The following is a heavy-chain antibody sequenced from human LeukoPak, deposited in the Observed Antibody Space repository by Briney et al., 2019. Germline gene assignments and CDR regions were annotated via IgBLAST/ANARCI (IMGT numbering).Heavy chain of an antibody. D-gene: IGHD5-18*01. V-gene: IGHV4-59*01. J-gene: IGHJ4*02. CDR1: GDSISSYY. CDR3: ARVGYSYGFDY. Sequence: PSETLSLTCTVSGDSISSYYWSWIRQPPGKGLEWIGYIYYSGSTKYSPSFKSRVTISVDTSKTQFSLKLSSVTAADTAVYYCARVGYSYGFDYWGQGTLVTVSS. CDR2: IYYSGST.